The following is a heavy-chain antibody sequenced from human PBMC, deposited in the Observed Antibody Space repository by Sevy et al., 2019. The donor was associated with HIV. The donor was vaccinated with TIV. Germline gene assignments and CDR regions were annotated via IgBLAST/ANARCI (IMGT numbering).Heavy chain of an antibody. J-gene: IGHJ4*02. CDR2: ISSTGNIE. CDR1: GFRLNTYA. CDR3: ARDPGYTTKFHPLH. V-gene: IGHV3-30*04. D-gene: IGHD5-12*01. Sequence: GGSLRLSCAASGFRLNTYAMHWVRQAPGKGLEWVSVISSTGNIESYAASVKGRFTISKDNSKNTVSLQMNSLRPEDTAMYYCARDPGYTTKFHPLHWGQGTLVTVSS.